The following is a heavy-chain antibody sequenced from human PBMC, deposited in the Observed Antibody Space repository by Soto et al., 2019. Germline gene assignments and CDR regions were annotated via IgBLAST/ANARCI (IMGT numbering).Heavy chain of an antibody. J-gene: IGHJ6*02. V-gene: IGHV4-34*01. CDR2: INHSGST. D-gene: IGHD3-3*01. Sequence: PSETLSLTCAVYGGSFSGYYWSWIRQPPGKGLEWIGEINHSGSTNYNPSLKSRVTISVDTSKNQFSLKLSSVTAADTAVYYCARLTLIFWGGYSRDYYYYYGMDVWGQGTTVTVSS. CDR1: GGSFSGYY. CDR3: ARLTLIFWGGYSRDYYYYYGMDV.